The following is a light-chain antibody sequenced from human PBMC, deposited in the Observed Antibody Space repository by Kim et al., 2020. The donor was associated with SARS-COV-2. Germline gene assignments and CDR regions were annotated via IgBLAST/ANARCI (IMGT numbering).Light chain of an antibody. V-gene: IGLV3-19*01. CDR1: SHRSYY. CDR3: NSRDSNDNVV. J-gene: IGLJ2*01. Sequence: VALGQTVRITCQGDSHRSYYATWYQQKPGQAPILVIYGKNNRPSGIPDRFSGSSSGNTASLTIPGTQAGDEADYYCNSRDSNDNVVFGGGTKLTVL. CDR2: GKN.